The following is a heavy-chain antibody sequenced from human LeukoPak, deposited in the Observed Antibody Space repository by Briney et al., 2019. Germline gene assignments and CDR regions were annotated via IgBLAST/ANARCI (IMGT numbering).Heavy chain of an antibody. V-gene: IGHV1-2*02. CDR2: INPNSGGT. J-gene: IGHJ5*02. D-gene: IGHD2-21*01. Sequence: ASVKVSCKASGYSFTDKYMHWVRQAPGQGLEWMGWINPNSGGTNYAQKFQGRVTMTTDTSMSTAYMELSRLTSDDTAVYYCARAGGHSWFDPWGQGTLVTVSS. CDR1: GYSFTDKY. CDR3: ARAGGHSWFDP.